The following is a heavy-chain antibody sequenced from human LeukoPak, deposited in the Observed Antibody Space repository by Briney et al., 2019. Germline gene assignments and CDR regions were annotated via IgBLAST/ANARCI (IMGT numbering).Heavy chain of an antibody. CDR3: AKDPRPHRSSLGWFDP. CDR2: ISYDGSNK. V-gene: IGHV3-30*18. CDR1: GFTFSSYG. Sequence: GGSLRLSCAASGFTFSSYGMHWVRQAPGKGLEWVAVISYDGSNKYYADSVKGRFTISRDNSKNTLYLQMNSLRAEDTAVYYCAKDPRPHRSSLGWFDPWGQGTLVTVSS. J-gene: IGHJ5*02. D-gene: IGHD6-13*01.